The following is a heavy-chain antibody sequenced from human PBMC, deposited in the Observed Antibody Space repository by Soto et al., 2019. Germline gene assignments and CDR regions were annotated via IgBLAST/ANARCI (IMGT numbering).Heavy chain of an antibody. CDR1: GGSISSSSYY. CDR2: IYYSGST. V-gene: IGHV4-39*01. J-gene: IGHJ1*01. CDR3: VRRSPAAFFQH. Sequence: SETLSLTCTVSGGSISSSSYYWGWIRQPPGKGLEWIGTIYYSGSTYYNPSLKSRVTISADTSKNQFPLNLNSVTAADTAVYYCVRRSPAAFFQHWGQGTLVTVSS.